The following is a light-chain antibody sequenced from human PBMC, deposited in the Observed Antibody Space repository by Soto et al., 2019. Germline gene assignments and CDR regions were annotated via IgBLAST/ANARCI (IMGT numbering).Light chain of an antibody. J-gene: IGKJ4*01. CDR2: AAS. Sequence: DIQMTQSPSSLSASVGDRVTITCRASQSISNYLNWYQQKPGKAPDLLIYAASILQDGVPSRFSGSGSGTDFTLTITSLQPEDFATYYCQQSHSTARPTFGGGTKVEIK. CDR3: QQSHSTARPT. CDR1: QSISNY. V-gene: IGKV1-39*01.